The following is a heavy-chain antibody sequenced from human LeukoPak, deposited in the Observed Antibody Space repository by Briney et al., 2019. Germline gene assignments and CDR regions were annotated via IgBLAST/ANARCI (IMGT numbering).Heavy chain of an antibody. V-gene: IGHV3-48*03. Sequence: GGSLRLSCAISGFTFSACELTWVRQAPGKGLEWVSYISRSGSTRYYADSVKGRFTISRDNAKNSLYLQMNSLRAEDTAVYYCARDQGSITIFGVVINSALDYWGQGTLVTVSS. CDR3: ARDQGSITIFGVVINSALDY. D-gene: IGHD3-3*01. CDR2: ISRSGSTR. CDR1: GFTFSACE. J-gene: IGHJ4*02.